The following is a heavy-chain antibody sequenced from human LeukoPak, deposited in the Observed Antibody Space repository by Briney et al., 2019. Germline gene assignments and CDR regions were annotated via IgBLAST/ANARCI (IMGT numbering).Heavy chain of an antibody. CDR1: GGSISSGGYY. V-gene: IGHV4-30-2*01. CDR2: IYHSGST. D-gene: IGHD3-10*01. Sequence: SETLSLTCTVSGGSISSGGYYWSWIRQPPGKGLEWIGYIYHSGSTYYNPSLKSRVTISVDRSKNQFSLKLSSVTAADTAVYYCARGPPSHYYGSGSYYNYWGQGTLVTVSS. J-gene: IGHJ4*02. CDR3: ARGPPSHYYGSGSYYNY.